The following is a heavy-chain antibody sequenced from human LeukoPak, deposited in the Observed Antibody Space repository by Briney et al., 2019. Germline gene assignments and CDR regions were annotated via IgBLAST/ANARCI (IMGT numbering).Heavy chain of an antibody. CDR1: GGSITTSGHY. D-gene: IGHD3-16*01. CDR3: ANYVSGTMRDY. V-gene: IGHV4-39*01. CDR2: IDYRERT. J-gene: IGHJ4*02. Sequence: SETLSLTCTVSGGSITTSGHYWGWIRQPPGKGLEWIGSIDYRERTTYNPSLKSRVTISADTSRNQFSLKLSSVTATDAAVYYCANYVSGTMRDYWGQGTLVTVSS.